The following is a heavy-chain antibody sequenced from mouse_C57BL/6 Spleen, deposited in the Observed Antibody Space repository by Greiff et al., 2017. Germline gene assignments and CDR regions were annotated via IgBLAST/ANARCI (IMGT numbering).Heavy chain of an antibody. J-gene: IGHJ3*01. CDR2: IHPNSGST. CDR1: GYTFTSYW. D-gene: IGHD2-4*01. Sequence: QVQLQQPGAELVKPGASVKLSCKASGYTFTSYWMHWVKQRPGQGLEWIGMIHPNSGSTNYNEKFKSKATLTVAKSSRTAYMQLSSLTSEDSAVYYCARSIYYDYDIPWFAYWGQGTLVTVSA. V-gene: IGHV1-64*01. CDR3: ARSIYYDYDIPWFAY.